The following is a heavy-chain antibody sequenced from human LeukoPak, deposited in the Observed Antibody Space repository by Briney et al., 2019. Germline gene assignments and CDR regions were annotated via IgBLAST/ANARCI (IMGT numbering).Heavy chain of an antibody. J-gene: IGHJ4*02. V-gene: IGHV1-8*01. CDR3: ARAGYCSGGSCYRVYYFDY. D-gene: IGHD2-15*01. Sequence: ASVKVSCKASGYTCTSYDINWVRQATGQGLEWMGWMNPNSGNTGYAQKFQGRVAMTRNTSISTAYMELSSLRSEDTAVYYCARAGYCSGGSCYRVYYFDYWGQGTLVTVSS. CDR1: GYTCTSYD. CDR2: MNPNSGNT.